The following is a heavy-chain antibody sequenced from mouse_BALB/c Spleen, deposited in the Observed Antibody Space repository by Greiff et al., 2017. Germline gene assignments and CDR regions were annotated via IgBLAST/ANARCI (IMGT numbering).Heavy chain of an antibody. CDR3: ARDPPLHYYAMDY. D-gene: IGHD1-2*01. CDR1: GFTFTDYY. Sequence: EVQLVESGGGLVQPGGSLRLSCATSGFTFTDYYMSWVRQPPGKALEWLGFIRNKANGYTTEYSASVKGRFTISRDNSQSILYLQMNTLRAEDSATYYCARDPPLHYYAMDYWGQGTSVTVSS. V-gene: IGHV7-3*02. CDR2: IRNKANGYTT. J-gene: IGHJ4*01.